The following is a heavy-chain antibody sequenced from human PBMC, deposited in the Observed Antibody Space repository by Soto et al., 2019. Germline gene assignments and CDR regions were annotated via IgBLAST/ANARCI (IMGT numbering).Heavy chain of an antibody. Sequence: ASVKVSCKASGYTFTSYGISWVRQAPGQGLEWMGWISAYNGNTNNAQKLQGRVTMTTDTSTSTAYMELRSLRSDDTAVYYCARLYSSSPRRFYGMDVWGQGTTVTVSS. CDR1: GYTFTSYG. V-gene: IGHV1-18*01. CDR2: ISAYNGNT. J-gene: IGHJ6*02. CDR3: ARLYSSSPRRFYGMDV. D-gene: IGHD6-6*01.